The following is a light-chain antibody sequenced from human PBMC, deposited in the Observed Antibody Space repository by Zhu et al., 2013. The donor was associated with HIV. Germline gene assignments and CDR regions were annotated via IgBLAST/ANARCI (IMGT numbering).Light chain of an antibody. CDR1: SSNIGKNY. Sequence: QSVLTQPPSVSAAPGQKVTISCSGSSSNIGKNYVSWYQQVPGAAPKLLIYDNNKRPSGIPDRFSGSKSGTSATLDITGLQTGDEADYYCSSYADRNNLVFGGGTKLTVL. CDR3: SSYADRNNLV. V-gene: IGLV1-51*01. J-gene: IGLJ2*01. CDR2: DNN.